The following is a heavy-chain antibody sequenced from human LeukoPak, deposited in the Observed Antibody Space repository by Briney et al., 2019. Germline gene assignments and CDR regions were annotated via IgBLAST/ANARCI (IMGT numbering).Heavy chain of an antibody. CDR2: IWFDGNSK. J-gene: IGHJ3*02. V-gene: IGHV3-33*06. D-gene: IGHD5-12*01. Sequence: GGSLRLSCAASGFTFSSYAMHWVRQAPGKGLEWVALIWFDGNSKYFADSVKGRFTISRDNSKNTMYLQMNSLRAEDTAVYYCAKDLRYSLGAFDIWGQGTMVTVSS. CDR1: GFTFSSYA. CDR3: AKDLRYSLGAFDI.